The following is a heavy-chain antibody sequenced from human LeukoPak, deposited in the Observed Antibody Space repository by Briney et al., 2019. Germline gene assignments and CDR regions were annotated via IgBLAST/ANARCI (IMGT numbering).Heavy chain of an antibody. CDR1: GFTFSSYA. V-gene: IGHV3-23*01. CDR2: ISGSGGST. Sequence: PGGSLRLSCAASGFTFSSYAMSWVRQAPGKGLEWVSAISGSGGSTYYADSVKGRFTISRDNSKNTLYLQMNSLKTEDTAVYYCTRDPHYCSSSSCYYLEFDPWGQGTLVTVSS. J-gene: IGHJ5*02. D-gene: IGHD2-2*01. CDR3: TRDPHYCSSSSCYYLEFDP.